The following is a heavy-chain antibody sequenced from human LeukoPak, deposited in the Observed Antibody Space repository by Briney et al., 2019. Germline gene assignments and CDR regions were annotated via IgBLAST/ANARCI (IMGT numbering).Heavy chain of an antibody. CDR3: AAPYGSGSYGAHFDY. CDR2: ISSSSSYI. J-gene: IGHJ4*02. V-gene: IGHV3-21*01. Sequence: PGGSLRLSCAASGFTFSSYSMNWVRQAPGKGLEWVSSISSSSSYIYCADSVKGRFTISRDNAKNSLYLQMNSLRAEDTAVYYCAAPYGSGSYGAHFDYWGQGTLVTVSS. CDR1: GFTFSSYS. D-gene: IGHD3-10*01.